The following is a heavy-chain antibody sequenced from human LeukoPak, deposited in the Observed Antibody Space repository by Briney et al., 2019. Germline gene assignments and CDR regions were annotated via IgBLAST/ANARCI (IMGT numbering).Heavy chain of an antibody. Sequence: GGSLRLSCAASGFTFSSYWMSWVRQAPGKGLEWVANIKQDGSEKYYVDSVKGRFTISRANAKNSLYLQMNSLRAEDTAVYYCARDPGSSAFDLWGQGALVTVSS. CDR1: GFTFSSYW. V-gene: IGHV3-7*01. CDR3: ARDPGSSAFDL. D-gene: IGHD5-12*01. J-gene: IGHJ4*02. CDR2: IKQDGSEK.